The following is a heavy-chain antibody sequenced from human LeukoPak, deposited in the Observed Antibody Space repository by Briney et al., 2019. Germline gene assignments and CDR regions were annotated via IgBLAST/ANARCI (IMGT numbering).Heavy chain of an antibody. V-gene: IGHV3-20*04. CDR3: ARPVDTAMYDAFDI. D-gene: IGHD5-18*01. CDR1: GFTFDDYG. CDR2: IDWNGGST. Sequence: PGGSLRLSCAASGFTFDDYGMSWVRQAPGKGLEWVSGIDWNGGSTGYADSVKGRFTISRDNAKNSLYLQMNSLRAEDTALYYCARPVDTAMYDAFDIWGQGTMVTVSS. J-gene: IGHJ3*02.